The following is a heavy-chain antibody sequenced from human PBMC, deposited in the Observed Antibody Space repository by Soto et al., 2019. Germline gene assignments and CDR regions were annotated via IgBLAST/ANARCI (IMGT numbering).Heavy chain of an antibody. J-gene: IGHJ4*02. CDR2: ISGTGSPT. V-gene: IGHV3-23*01. Sequence: PGGSLRLSCAASGFTFSSYAMTWVRQAPGRGLEWVSAISGTGSPTYYADSVKGRFTISRDNSKNTLYLQMNSLRADDTAVYYCAKDRGVEVTTRFFDYWGQGTLVTVSS. CDR1: GFTFSSYA. CDR3: AKDRGVEVTTRFFDY. D-gene: IGHD4-17*01.